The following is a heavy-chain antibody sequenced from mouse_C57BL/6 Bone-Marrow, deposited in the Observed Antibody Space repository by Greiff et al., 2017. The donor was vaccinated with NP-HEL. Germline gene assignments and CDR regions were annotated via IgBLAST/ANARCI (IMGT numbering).Heavy chain of an antibody. CDR1: GYTFTGYW. J-gene: IGHJ2*01. Sequence: QVQLQQSGAELMKPGASVKLSCKATGYTFTGYWIEWVKQRPGHGLEWIGEILPGSGSTNYNEKFKGKATFTADTSSNTAYMQLSSLTTEDSAIYYGARRRALGYYGNYDAYWGQGTTLTVSS. CDR3: ARRRALGYYGNYDAY. CDR2: ILPGSGST. D-gene: IGHD2-1*01. V-gene: IGHV1-9*01.